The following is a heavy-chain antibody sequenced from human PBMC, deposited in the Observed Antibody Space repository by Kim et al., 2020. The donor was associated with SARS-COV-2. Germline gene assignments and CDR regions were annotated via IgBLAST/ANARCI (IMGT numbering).Heavy chain of an antibody. CDR3: ARLVGHCTTTSCYVWGPHPYYFDY. V-gene: IGHV4-61*01. CDR2: IYYSGGT. J-gene: IGHJ4*02. CDR1: GGSVNSKNYS. Sequence: SETLSLTCTVSGGSVNSKNYSWSWIRQPPGKGLEWIAYIYYSGGTTYNPSLKSRATLSLDTSNNQFSLRLTSVTAADTAVYYCARLVGHCTTTSCYVWGPHPYYFDYWGQGTLVTVSS. D-gene: IGHD2-2*01.